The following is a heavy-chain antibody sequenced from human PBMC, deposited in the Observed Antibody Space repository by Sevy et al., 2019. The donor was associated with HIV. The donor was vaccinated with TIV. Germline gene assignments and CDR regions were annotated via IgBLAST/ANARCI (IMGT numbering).Heavy chain of an antibody. D-gene: IGHD1-26*01. Sequence: TLSLTCTVSGGSITSLYGNWIRQPPGKGLEWIANIYYNGHINYNPSLKSRVTLSLDTSKNQFSLRLSSVTAADTAMYYCAGENAWGRGYSWGQGTLVTVSS. J-gene: IGHJ4*02. CDR2: IYYNGHI. V-gene: IGHV4-59*08. CDR1: GGSITSLY. CDR3: AGENAWGRGYS.